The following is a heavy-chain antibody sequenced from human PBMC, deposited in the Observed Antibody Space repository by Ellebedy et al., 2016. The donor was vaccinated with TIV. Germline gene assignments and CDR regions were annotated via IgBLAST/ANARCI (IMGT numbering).Heavy chain of an antibody. CDR2: ISSSSSYI. CDR3: ATEDYDDPPASY. D-gene: IGHD4-17*01. J-gene: IGHJ4*02. Sequence: GESLKISXAASGFTFSSYSMNWVRQAPGKGLEWVSSISSSSSYIYYADSVKGRFTISRDNAKNSLYLQMNSLRTEDTAVYYCATEDYDDPPASYWGQGTLVTVSS. CDR1: GFTFSSYS. V-gene: IGHV3-21*01.